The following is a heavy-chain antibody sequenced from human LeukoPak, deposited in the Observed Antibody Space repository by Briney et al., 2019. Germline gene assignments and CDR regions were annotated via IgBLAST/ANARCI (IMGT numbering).Heavy chain of an antibody. CDR1: GGSISSDC. Sequence: SETLSLTCTVSGGSISSDCWGWIRQPPGKQLEWIGNISYSGSTLYNPSLESRVTMSLDTSKNQFSLKLSSVTAADTAVYYCARTMYDFWSGYTYNWFDPWGQGTLVTVSS. V-gene: IGHV4-59*12. CDR3: ARTMYDFWSGYTYNWFDP. D-gene: IGHD3-3*01. J-gene: IGHJ5*02. CDR2: ISYSGST.